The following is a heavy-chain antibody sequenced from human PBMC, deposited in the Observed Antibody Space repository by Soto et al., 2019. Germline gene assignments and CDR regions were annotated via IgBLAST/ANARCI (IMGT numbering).Heavy chain of an antibody. Sequence: GGSLRLSCAASGFSVSPNYMSWVGQAPGKGLEWVSVIYSDGKTYYADSVKGRFTISRDNSKNSLFLQMNSLRADDTAVYYCARGYYHDSSRPPSDAFDTWGQGTMVTRSS. CDR2: IYSDGKT. D-gene: IGHD3-22*01. CDR1: GFSVSPNY. J-gene: IGHJ3*02. V-gene: IGHV3-53*01. CDR3: ARGYYHDSSRPPSDAFDT.